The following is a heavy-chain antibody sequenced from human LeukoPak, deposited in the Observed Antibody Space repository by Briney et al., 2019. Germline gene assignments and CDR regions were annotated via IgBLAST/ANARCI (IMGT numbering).Heavy chain of an antibody. D-gene: IGHD3/OR15-3a*01. CDR2: IYYSGST. Sequence: SETLSLTCTVAGGTISSSSYYWGWIRQPPGKGLEWIGSIYYSGSTYYNPSLKSRVTISVDTSKNQFSLKLSSVTAADTAVYYCARQTGSGLFILPGGQGTLVTVSS. CDR3: ARQTGSGLFILP. CDR1: GGTISSSSYY. J-gene: IGHJ4*02. V-gene: IGHV4-39*01.